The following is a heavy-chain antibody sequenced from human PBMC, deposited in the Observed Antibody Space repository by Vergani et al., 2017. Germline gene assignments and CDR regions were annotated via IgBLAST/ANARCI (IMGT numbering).Heavy chain of an antibody. J-gene: IGHJ4*02. CDR1: GYTLNNYA. CDR2: INTNTGNP. Sequence: QVQLVQSGSELRKPGASVKISCKASGYTLNNYALNWVRQAPGQGLEWMGWINTNTGNPMYAQGFTGRFVFSLDTAVNTAYLQINSLRPEESAVYFCASGDRWRPRVSAPVDYLGQGTLVTVSS. V-gene: IGHV7-4-1*02. D-gene: IGHD2-21*01. CDR3: ASGDRWRPRVSAPVDY.